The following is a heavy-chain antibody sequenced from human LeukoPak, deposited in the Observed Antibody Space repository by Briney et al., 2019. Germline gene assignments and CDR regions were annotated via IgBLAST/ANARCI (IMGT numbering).Heavy chain of an antibody. CDR1: GYTFTSYG. CDR3: ASGIAVAGPFDY. J-gene: IGHJ4*02. CDR2: INPNSGGT. V-gene: IGHV1-2*02. D-gene: IGHD6-19*01. Sequence: GASVKVSCRASGYTFTSYGISWVRQAPGQGLEWMGWINPNSGGTNYAQKFQGRVTMTRDTSISTAYMELSRLRSDDTAVYYCASGIAVAGPFDYWGQGTLVTVSS.